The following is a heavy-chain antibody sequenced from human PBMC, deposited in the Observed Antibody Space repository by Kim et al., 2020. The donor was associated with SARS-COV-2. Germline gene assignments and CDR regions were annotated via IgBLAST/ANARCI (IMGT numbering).Heavy chain of an antibody. D-gene: IGHD6-13*01. CDR3: ARQASDSSSWYQRCDYFDY. J-gene: IGHJ4*02. V-gene: IGHV5-51*01. CDR2: IYPGDSDT. Sequence: GESLKISCKGSGYSFTSYWIGLVRQMPGKGLEWMGIIYPGDSDTRYSPSFQGQVTITADKSISPADLQWSRLKASDPAMYYCARQASDSSSWYQRCDYFDYRGRRALVTDSS. CDR1: GYSFTSYW.